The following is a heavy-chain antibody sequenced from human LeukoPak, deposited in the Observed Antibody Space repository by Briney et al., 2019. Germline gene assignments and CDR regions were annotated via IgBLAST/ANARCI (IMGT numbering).Heavy chain of an antibody. V-gene: IGHV3-7*01. J-gene: IGHJ6*03. CDR1: GFTLSSYW. CDR3: ATVRSNYYYYYMDV. CDR2: IEQDGSEK. D-gene: IGHD1-14*01. Sequence: GGSLRLSCAASGFTLSSYWMTWVRQAPGKGLEWVANIEQDGSEKYYVDSVKGRFTISRDNAKNSLYLQMNSLRAEDTAVYYCATVRSNYYYYYMDVWGKGTTVTVFS.